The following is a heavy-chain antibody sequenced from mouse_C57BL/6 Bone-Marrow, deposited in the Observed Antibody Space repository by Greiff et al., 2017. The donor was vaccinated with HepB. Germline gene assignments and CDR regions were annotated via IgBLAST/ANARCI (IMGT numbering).Heavy chain of an antibody. CDR1: GYAFSSYW. CDR2: IYPGDGDT. CDR3: ARGDYYGSSPNFDV. V-gene: IGHV1-80*01. Sequence: VQGVESGAELVKPGASVKISCKASGYAFSSYWMNWVKQRPGKGLEWIGQIYPGDGDTNYNGKFKGKATLTADKSSSTAYMQLSSLTSEDSAVYFCARGDYYGSSPNFDVWGTGTTVTVSS. J-gene: IGHJ1*03. D-gene: IGHD1-1*01.